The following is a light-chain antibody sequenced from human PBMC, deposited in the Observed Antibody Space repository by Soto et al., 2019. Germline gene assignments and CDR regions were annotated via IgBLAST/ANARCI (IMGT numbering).Light chain of an antibody. Sequence: EIVLTQSPATLSLSPGERATLSCRASQSISSHLAWYQQKPGQAPRLLMYDVSNRATGIPARFSGSGPGTDFTLTISSLEPEDFAVYYCQQRPNWPLTFGGGTKVEIK. J-gene: IGKJ4*01. CDR2: DVS. V-gene: IGKV3-11*01. CDR3: QQRPNWPLT. CDR1: QSISSH.